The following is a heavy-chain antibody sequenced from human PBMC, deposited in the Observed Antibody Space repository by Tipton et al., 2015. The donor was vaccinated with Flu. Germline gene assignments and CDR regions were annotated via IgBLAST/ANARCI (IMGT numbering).Heavy chain of an antibody. V-gene: IGHV4-39*07. D-gene: IGHD1/OR15-1a*01. CDR1: GGSISSYTYY. CDR3: ARVNRGFFDY. J-gene: IGHJ4*02. Sequence: LRLSCTVSGGSISSYTYYWGWFRQSPGTGLEWIGSIYYSGTTYYNPSLKSRVTMSIDTSKNQFSLKVTSVTAADTAVYYCARVNRGFFDYWGQGTLVTVSS. CDR2: IYYSGTT.